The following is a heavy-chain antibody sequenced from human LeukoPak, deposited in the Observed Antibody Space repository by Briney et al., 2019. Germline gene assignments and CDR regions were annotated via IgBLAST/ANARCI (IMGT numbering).Heavy chain of an antibody. D-gene: IGHD5-18*01. CDR3: ARLGDYSYKV. V-gene: IGHV3-30*02. CDR1: GFTFNIYG. J-gene: IGHJ4*02. CDR2: IRNGGTKK. Sequence: GGSLRLSCAVSGFTFNIYGMHWVRQAPGKGLEWVASIRNGGTKKYYADSVKGRFTISRDDSKNTLYLQMNSLRAEDTAVYYCARLGDYSYKVWGQGTMVTVSS.